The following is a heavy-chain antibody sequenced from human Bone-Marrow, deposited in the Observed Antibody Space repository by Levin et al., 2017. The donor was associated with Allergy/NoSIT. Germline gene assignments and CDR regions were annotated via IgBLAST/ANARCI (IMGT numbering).Heavy chain of an antibody. Sequence: GGSLRLSCAASGFIFTGSWMTWVRQLPGKGLEWVAHISQDGSQKDCVDSVKGRFTISRDNAKNSLYLQMNSLRVEDTAVYYCARDRGDWGQGTLVTVSS. CDR2: ISQDGSQK. D-gene: IGHD3-16*01. V-gene: IGHV3-7*01. J-gene: IGHJ4*02. CDR1: GFIFTGSW. CDR3: ARDRGD.